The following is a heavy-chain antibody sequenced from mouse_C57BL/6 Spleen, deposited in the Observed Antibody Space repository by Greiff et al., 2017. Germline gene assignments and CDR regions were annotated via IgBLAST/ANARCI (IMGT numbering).Heavy chain of an antibody. CDR2: INPSNGGT. D-gene: IGHD1-1*01. CDR3: ASTVVNQRGAMDY. Sequence: VQLQQPGTELVKPGASVKLSCKASGYTFTSYWMHWVKQRPGQGLEWIGNINPSNGGTNYNEKFKSKATLTVDKSSSTAYMQLSSLTSEDSAVYYCASTVVNQRGAMDYWGQGTSVTVSS. J-gene: IGHJ4*01. V-gene: IGHV1-53*01. CDR1: GYTFTSYW.